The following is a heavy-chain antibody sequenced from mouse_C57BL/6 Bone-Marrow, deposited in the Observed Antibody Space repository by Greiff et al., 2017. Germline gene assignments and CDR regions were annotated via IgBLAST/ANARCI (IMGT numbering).Heavy chain of an antibody. CDR3: ARPRDGYDDYYAMDD. CDR2: INPNNGGT. V-gene: IGHV1-26*01. J-gene: IGHJ4*01. Sequence: VQLQQSGPELVKPGASVKISCKASGYTFTDYYMNWVKQSHGKSLEWIGDINPNNGGTSYNQKFKGKATLTVDKSSSTAYMELRSLTSEDSAVYYCARPRDGYDDYYAMDDWGQGTSVTVSS. CDR1: GYTFTDYY. D-gene: IGHD2-2*01.